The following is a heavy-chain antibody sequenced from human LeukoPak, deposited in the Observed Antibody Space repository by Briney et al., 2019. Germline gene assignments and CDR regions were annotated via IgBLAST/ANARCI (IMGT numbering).Heavy chain of an antibody. J-gene: IGHJ4*02. Sequence: GGSLRLSCAASGFTFSSYWMSWVRQAPGKGLEWVANIKQVGSEKYYVDSVKGRFTISRDNAKNSLNLQMNSLRAEDTAVYYCARTLGPYYYDSSGIDYWGQGTLVTVSS. D-gene: IGHD3-22*01. CDR1: GFTFSSYW. CDR2: IKQVGSEK. V-gene: IGHV3-7*01. CDR3: ARTLGPYYYDSSGIDY.